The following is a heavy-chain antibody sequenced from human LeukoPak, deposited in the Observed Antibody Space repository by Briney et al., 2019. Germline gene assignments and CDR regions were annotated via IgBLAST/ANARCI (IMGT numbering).Heavy chain of an antibody. J-gene: IGHJ4*02. V-gene: IGHV3-20*04. CDR3: AREKPFYDSSGYYYPIAFDY. Sequence: RTGGSLRLSCAASGFTFDDYGMSWVRQAPGKGLEWVSGINWNGGSTGYADSVKGRFTIARDSAKNSLYLQMNSLRAEDTALYYCAREKPFYDSSGYYYPIAFDYWGQGTLVTVSS. CDR1: GFTFDDYG. D-gene: IGHD3-22*01. CDR2: INWNGGST.